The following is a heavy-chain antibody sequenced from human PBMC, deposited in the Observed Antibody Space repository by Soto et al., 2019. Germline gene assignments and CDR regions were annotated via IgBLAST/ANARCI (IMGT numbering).Heavy chain of an antibody. CDR3: ARAGCLGALAVDY. J-gene: IGHJ4*02. CDR1: GGSISSGGYS. CDR2: IYHSGST. Sequence: QLQLQESGSGLVKPSQTLSLTCAVSGGSISSGGYSWSWIRQPPGKGLEWIWYIYHSGSTYYNPSLKSRVTISVARSKNQFSLELSVVTAEDTAVYYCARAGCLGALAVDYWGQGTLVTVSS. D-gene: IGHD6-19*01. V-gene: IGHV4-30-2*01.